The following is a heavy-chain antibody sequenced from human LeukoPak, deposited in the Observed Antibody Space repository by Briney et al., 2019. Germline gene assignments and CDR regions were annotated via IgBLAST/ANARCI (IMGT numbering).Heavy chain of an antibody. CDR3: ARVGDDFWSGYFTPQFDY. Sequence: GGSLRLSCAASGFTFSSYSMNWVRQAPGKGLEWVSSISSSSSYIYYADSVKGRFTISRDNAKNSLYLQMNSPRAEDTAVYYCARVGDDFWSGYFTPQFDYWGQGTLVTVSS. V-gene: IGHV3-21*01. J-gene: IGHJ4*02. CDR1: GFTFSSYS. D-gene: IGHD3-3*01. CDR2: ISSSSSYI.